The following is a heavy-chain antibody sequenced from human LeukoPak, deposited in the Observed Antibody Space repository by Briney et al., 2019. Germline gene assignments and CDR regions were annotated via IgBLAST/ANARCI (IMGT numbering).Heavy chain of an antibody. J-gene: IGHJ6*03. CDR3: ARGRLFRVAARPAGYYMDV. D-gene: IGHD6-6*01. V-gene: IGHV1-8*03. Sequence: GASVKVSCKASGYTFTSYDINWVRQATGQGLEWMGWMNPNSGNTGYAQKFQGRVTITRNTSISTAYMELSSLRSEDTAVYYCARGRLFRVAARPAGYYMDVWGKGTTVTVSS. CDR1: GYTFTSYD. CDR2: MNPNSGNT.